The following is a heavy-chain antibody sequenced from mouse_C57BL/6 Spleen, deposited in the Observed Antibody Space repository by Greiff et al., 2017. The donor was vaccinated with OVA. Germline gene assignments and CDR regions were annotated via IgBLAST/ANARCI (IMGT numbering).Heavy chain of an antibody. V-gene: IGHV1-50*01. CDR3: AYYGSGYEGDFDY. CDR1: GYTFTSYW. J-gene: IGHJ2*01. CDR2: IDPSDSYT. D-gene: IGHD1-1*01. Sequence: VQLQQPGAELVKPGASVKLSCKASGYTFTSYWMQWVKQRPGQGLEWIGEIDPSDSYTNYNQKFKGKATLTVDTSSSTAYMQLSSLTSEDSAVYYYAYYGSGYEGDFDYWGQGTTLTVSS.